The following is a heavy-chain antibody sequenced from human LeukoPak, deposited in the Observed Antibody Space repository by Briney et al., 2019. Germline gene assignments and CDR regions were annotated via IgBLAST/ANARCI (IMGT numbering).Heavy chain of an antibody. CDR2: INPNNGDT. D-gene: IGHD3-3*01. CDR3: ARRDYVFSSGYSGWFDP. J-gene: IGHJ5*02. V-gene: IGHV1-2*02. Sequence: EASVKVSCKASGYTFTAYYMHWVRQAPGQGLEWMGWINPNNGDTNYAQKFQGRVTMTRDTSISTAYMELSRLRSDDTAVYYCARRDYVFSSGYSGWFDPWGQGTLVTVSS. CDR1: GYTFTAYY.